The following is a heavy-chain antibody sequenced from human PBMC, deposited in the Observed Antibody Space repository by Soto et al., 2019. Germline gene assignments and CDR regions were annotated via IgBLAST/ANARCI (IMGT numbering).Heavy chain of an antibody. Sequence: SETLSLTCTVSGGSISSYYWSWIRQPPGKGLEWIGYIYYSGSTNYNPSLKSRVTISVDTSKNQFSLKLSSVTAADTAVYYCARVPDSSGYYSYYVGGVDVWGQGTTVTVSS. V-gene: IGHV4-59*01. CDR1: GGSISSYY. J-gene: IGHJ6*02. D-gene: IGHD3-22*01. CDR3: ARVPDSSGYYSYYVGGVDV. CDR2: IYYSGST.